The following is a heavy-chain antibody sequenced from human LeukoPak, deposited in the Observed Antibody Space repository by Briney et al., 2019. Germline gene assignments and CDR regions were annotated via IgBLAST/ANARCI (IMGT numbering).Heavy chain of an antibody. CDR3: ARGYPRGLAYYFDY. Sequence: SETLSLTCTVSGGSISSSSYYWGWIRQPPGKGLEWIGSIYYSGSTYYNPSLKSRVTISVDTSKNQFSLKLSSVTAADTAVYYCARGYPRGLAYYFDYWGQGTLVTVSS. V-gene: IGHV4-39*07. J-gene: IGHJ4*02. D-gene: IGHD3-10*01. CDR2: IYYSGST. CDR1: GGSISSSSYY.